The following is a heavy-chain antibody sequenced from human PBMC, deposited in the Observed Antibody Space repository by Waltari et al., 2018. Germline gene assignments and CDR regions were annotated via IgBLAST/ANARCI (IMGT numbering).Heavy chain of an antibody. CDR1: GGSISGGSYY. D-gene: IGHD3-3*01. CDR3: ARDFWNLDYYYYGMDV. CDR2: IYTSGSA. Sequence: QVQLQESGPGLVKPSQTLSLTCSVSGGSISGGSYYWTWIRQPAGKGLEWIGRIYTSGSAMYNPSLKSRVTISADTSTNQFSLELSSVTAADTAVYYCARDFWNLDYYYYGMDVWGQGTTVTVSS. J-gene: IGHJ6*02. V-gene: IGHV4-61*02.